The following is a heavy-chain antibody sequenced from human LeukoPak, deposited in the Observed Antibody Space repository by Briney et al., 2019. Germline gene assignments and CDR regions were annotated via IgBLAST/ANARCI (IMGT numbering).Heavy chain of an antibody. CDR3: ARDSTTYYDFWSGYPYYYGMDV. CDR2: ISSSGSTL. J-gene: IGHJ6*02. D-gene: IGHD3-3*01. CDR1: GFTFSDYY. Sequence: GGSLRLSCAASGFTFSDYYMSWIRQAPGKGLEWVSYISSSGSTLYYADSVKGRFTISRDNAKNSLYLQMNSLRAEDTAVYYCARDSTTYYDFWSGYPYYYGMDVWGQGTTVTVSS. V-gene: IGHV3-11*01.